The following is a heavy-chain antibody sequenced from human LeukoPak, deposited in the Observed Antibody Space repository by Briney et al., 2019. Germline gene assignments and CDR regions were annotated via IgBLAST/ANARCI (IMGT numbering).Heavy chain of an antibody. Sequence: SVKVSCKASGGTFSSYAISWVRQAPGQGPEWMGGIIPIFGTANYAQKFQGRVTITADESTSTAYMELSSLRSEDTAVYYCASEVGGFTFPYAYYYGMDVWGQGTTVTVSS. V-gene: IGHV1-69*13. CDR1: GGTFSSYA. CDR3: ASEVGGFTFPYAYYYGMDV. CDR2: IIPIFGTA. J-gene: IGHJ6*02. D-gene: IGHD3-10*01.